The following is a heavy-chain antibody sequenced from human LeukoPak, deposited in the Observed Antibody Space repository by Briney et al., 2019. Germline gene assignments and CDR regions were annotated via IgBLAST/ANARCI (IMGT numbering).Heavy chain of an antibody. CDR1: GFTFSSYS. V-gene: IGHV3-21*01. D-gene: IGHD6-19*01. Sequence: PGGSLRLSCAASGFTFSSYSMNWVRQAPGKGLEWVSSNSSSSSYIYYADSVKGRFTISRDNAKNSLYLQMNSLRAEDTAVYYCARVGSSGWYGYYYYYYYMDVWGKGTTVTVSS. CDR2: NSSSSSYI. J-gene: IGHJ6*03. CDR3: ARVGSSGWYGYYYYYYYMDV.